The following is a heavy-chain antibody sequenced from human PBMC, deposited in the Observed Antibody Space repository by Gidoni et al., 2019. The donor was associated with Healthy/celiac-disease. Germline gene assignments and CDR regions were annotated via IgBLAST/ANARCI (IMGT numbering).Heavy chain of an antibody. Sequence: HLQLQESGPGLVKPSETLYLTCTVSGGSISSSSYYWGWLRQPPGKGLGWIGSIDYSGSTYYNPSLKSRVTISVDTSKDQFSLKLGSVTAADTAVYYCARGNSGWYSSWFDPGGQGTLVTVSS. J-gene: IGHJ5*02. D-gene: IGHD6-19*01. CDR2: IDYSGST. CDR1: GGSISSSSYY. CDR3: ARGNSGWYSSWFDP. V-gene: IGHV4-39*01.